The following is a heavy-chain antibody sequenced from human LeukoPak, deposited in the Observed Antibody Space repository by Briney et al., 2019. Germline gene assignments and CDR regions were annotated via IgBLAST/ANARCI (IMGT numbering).Heavy chain of an antibody. CDR3: AREPQLLNAFDI. V-gene: IGHV3-21*01. CDR2: IGSSSSYI. Sequence: PGGSLRLSCAASGLTFSSYSMNWVRQAPGKGLEWVSSIGSSSSYIYYADSVKGRFTISRDNAKNSLYLQMNSLRAEDTAVYYCAREPQLLNAFDIWGQGTMVTVSS. D-gene: IGHD2-2*01. CDR1: GLTFSSYS. J-gene: IGHJ3*02.